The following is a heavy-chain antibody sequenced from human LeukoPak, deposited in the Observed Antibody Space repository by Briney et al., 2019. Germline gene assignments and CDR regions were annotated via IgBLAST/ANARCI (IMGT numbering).Heavy chain of an antibody. J-gene: IGHJ6*03. D-gene: IGHD4-11*01. CDR2: IWYDGSKK. CDR1: RFTFSSDG. V-gene: IGHV3-33*01. CDR3: ARKRNSNPNYYYYYMDV. Sequence: GGSLRLSCAASRFTFSSDGMHWVRQAPGKGLEWVAVIWYDGSKKYYADSVKGRFTISRDNSKNTLYLQMSSLRAEDTAVYYCARKRNSNPNYYYYYMDVWGKGTTVTVSS.